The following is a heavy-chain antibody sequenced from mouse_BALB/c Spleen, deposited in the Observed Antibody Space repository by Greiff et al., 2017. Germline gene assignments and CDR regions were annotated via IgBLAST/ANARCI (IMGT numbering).Heavy chain of an antibody. V-gene: IGHV5-9-4*01. CDR2: ISSGGSYT. CDR3: ARDRGYLDY. Sequence: EVQVVESGGGLVKPGGSLKLSCAASGFTFSSYAMSWVRQSPEKRLEWVAEISSGGSYTYYPDTVTGRFTISRDNAKNTLYLEMSSLRSEDTAMYYCARDRGYLDYWGQGTTRTVSS. CDR1: GFTFSSYA. J-gene: IGHJ2*01. D-gene: IGHD3-3*01.